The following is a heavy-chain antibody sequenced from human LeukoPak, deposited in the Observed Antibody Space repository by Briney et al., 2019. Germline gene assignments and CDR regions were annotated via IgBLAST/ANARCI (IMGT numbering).Heavy chain of an antibody. CDR3: ARDRQGGFDY. J-gene: IGHJ4*02. V-gene: IGHV3-30*03. CDR1: GFTFSSYG. D-gene: IGHD3-16*01. Sequence: GGSLRLSCAASGFTFSSYGMHWVRQAPGKGLEWVAVISYDGSNKYYADSVKGRFTISRDNSKNTLYLQVNSLRAEDTAVYYCARDRQGGFDYWGQGTLVTVSS. CDR2: ISYDGSNK.